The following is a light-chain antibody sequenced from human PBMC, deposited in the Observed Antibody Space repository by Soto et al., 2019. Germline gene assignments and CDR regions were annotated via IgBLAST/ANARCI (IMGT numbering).Light chain of an antibody. Sequence: EIVMTQSPATLSVSPGEGVTLSCRASQSVGSNLAWYRQKPGQAPRLLIYGASTRATGIPARFSGSGSGTEFTLTVSTLQSEDFGIYYCQQYNNWPRTFGQGTKVDIK. J-gene: IGKJ1*01. V-gene: IGKV3-15*01. CDR1: QSVGSN. CDR3: QQYNNWPRT. CDR2: GAS.